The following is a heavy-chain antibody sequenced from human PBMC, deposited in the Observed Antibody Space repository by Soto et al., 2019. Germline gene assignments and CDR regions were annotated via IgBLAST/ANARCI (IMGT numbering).Heavy chain of an antibody. Sequence: GSSVKVACNASGGTFSSYAISWVRQAPGQGLEWMGGIIPIFGTANYAQKFQGRVTITADESTSTAYMELSSLRSEETAVYYCARSIAVAGTRNYFDYWGQGTLVTVSS. CDR2: IIPIFGTA. CDR3: ARSIAVAGTRNYFDY. CDR1: GGTFSSYA. V-gene: IGHV1-69*13. J-gene: IGHJ4*02. D-gene: IGHD6-19*01.